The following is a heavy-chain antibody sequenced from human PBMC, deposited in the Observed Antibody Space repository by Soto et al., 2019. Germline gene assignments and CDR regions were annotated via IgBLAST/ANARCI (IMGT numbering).Heavy chain of an antibody. J-gene: IGHJ4*02. CDR1: GYTLTELS. Sequence: QVQLVQSGAEVKKPGASVKVSCKVSGYTLTELSMHWVRQAPGKGLEWMGGFDPEDGETIYAQKFQGRLTINQHTSIDTAYMHLSSLRSEDTAVYYCATCWSGYPYFDYLGQGSLVTVPS. V-gene: IGHV1-24*01. CDR3: ATCWSGYPYFDY. CDR2: FDPEDGET. D-gene: IGHD3-3*01.